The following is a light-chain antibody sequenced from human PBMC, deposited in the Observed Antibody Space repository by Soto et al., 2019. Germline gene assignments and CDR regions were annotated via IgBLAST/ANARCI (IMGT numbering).Light chain of an antibody. CDR3: QQYGGSALYT. V-gene: IGKV3-20*01. CDR1: QNISSSY. J-gene: IGKJ2*01. CDR2: AAS. Sequence: EIVLTQSPGTLSLSPGERATLSCRASQNISSSYLAWYQQKPGQAPRLLIHAASSRAPGIPDRFSGSGSGTDFTLTISRREPEDFAVYYCQQYGGSALYTFGQGTKLEIK.